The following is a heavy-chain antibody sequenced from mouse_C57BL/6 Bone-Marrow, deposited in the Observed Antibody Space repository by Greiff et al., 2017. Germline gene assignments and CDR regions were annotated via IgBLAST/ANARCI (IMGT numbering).Heavy chain of an antibody. J-gene: IGHJ2*01. D-gene: IGHD1-1*01. CDR2: ISDGGSYT. V-gene: IGHV5-4*03. Sequence: EVKLVESGGGLVKPGGSLKLSCAASGFTFSSYAMSRVRQTPEKRLEWVATISDGGSYTYYPDNVKGRFTISRDNAKNNLYLQMSHLKSEDTAMYYCARLLPFFDYWGQGTTLTVSS. CDR3: ARLLPFFDY. CDR1: GFTFSSYA.